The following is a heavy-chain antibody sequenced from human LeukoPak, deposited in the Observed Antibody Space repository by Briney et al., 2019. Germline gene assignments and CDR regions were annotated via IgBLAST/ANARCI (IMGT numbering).Heavy chain of an antibody. D-gene: IGHD3-10*01. J-gene: IGHJ6*03. CDR3: ASDGAKFGALTYYYYYMDV. CDR2: VSGGGGST. CDR1: GLTFSSYA. V-gene: IGHV3-23*01. Sequence: PGGSLRLSCAFSGLTFSSYAMTWVRQAPGKGLEWVSAVSGGGGSTYYADSVRGRFTLSRDTSKNTLYLQMNSLKAEDTAVYYCASDGAKFGALTYYYYYMDVWGKGTTVTVSS.